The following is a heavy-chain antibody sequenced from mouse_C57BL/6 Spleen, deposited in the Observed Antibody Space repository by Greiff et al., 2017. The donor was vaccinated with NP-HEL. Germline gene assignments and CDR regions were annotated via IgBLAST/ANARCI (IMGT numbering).Heavy chain of an antibody. CDR1: GYTFTSYW. V-gene: IGHV1-50*01. CDR2: IDPSDSYT. D-gene: IGHD3-2*02. CDR3: ARSTAQGFAY. Sequence: QVQLQQPGAELVKPGASVKLSCKASGYTFTSYWMQWVKQRPGQGLEWIGEIDPSDSYTNYTQKFKGKATLTVDTSSSTAYMQLSSLTSEDSAVYYCARSTAQGFAYWGQGTLVTVSA. J-gene: IGHJ3*01.